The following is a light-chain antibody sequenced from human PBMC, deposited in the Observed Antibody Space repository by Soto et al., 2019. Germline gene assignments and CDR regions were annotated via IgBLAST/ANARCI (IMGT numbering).Light chain of an antibody. Sequence: QSALTQPTSVFGSLGQSITISCTGSSSDIGSYDFVSWYQHRPGEAPKLVIYEVTNRPSGVSHRCSGSKSDNTASLTISGLQAEDEADYFCTSYTPITTRWVFGGGTKLTVL. V-gene: IGLV2-14*01. CDR1: SSDIGSYDF. CDR2: EVT. J-gene: IGLJ3*02. CDR3: TSYTPITTRWV.